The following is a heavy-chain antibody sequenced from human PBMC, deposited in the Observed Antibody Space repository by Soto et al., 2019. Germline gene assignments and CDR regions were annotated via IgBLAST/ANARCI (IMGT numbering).Heavy chain of an antibody. J-gene: IGHJ4*02. D-gene: IGHD3-22*01. Sequence: QVQLVESGGGVVQPGRSLRLSCAASGFTFSSYAMHWVRQAPGKGLEWVAVISYDGSNKYYADSVKGRFTISRDNSKNTLYLQMNSLSAEDTAVYYCARARGGYYDSSGYYYDYWGQGTLVTVSS. CDR2: ISYDGSNK. CDR1: GFTFSSYA. CDR3: ARARGGYYDSSGYYYDY. V-gene: IGHV3-30-3*01.